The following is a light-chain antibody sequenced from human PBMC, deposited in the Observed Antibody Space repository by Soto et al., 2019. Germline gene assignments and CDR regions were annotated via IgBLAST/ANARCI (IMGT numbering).Light chain of an antibody. CDR1: QSVSSY. CDR2: DAA. J-gene: IGKJ2*01. V-gene: IGKV3-11*01. Sequence: EIVLTQSPAPLSLSPGERATLSCRASQSVSSYLAWYQQKPGQAPRLLIYDAANRATGIPARFRGSGSGTDFTLTISSLEPEDFAVYYCQQRSNWPPMYSFGQGTKLEIK. CDR3: QQRSNWPPMYS.